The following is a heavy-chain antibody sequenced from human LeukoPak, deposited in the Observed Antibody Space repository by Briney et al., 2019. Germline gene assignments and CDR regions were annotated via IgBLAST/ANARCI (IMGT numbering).Heavy chain of an antibody. V-gene: IGHV1-18*04. CDR1: GYTFTGYY. J-gene: IGHJ5*02. Sequence: GASVKVSCKASGYTFTGYYMHWVRQAPGQGLEWMGWINPNSGNTNYAQKLQGRVTMTTDTSTSTAYMELRSLRSDDTAVYYCARDAYDFWSGYPDPWGQGTLVTVSS. CDR2: INPNSGNT. CDR3: ARDAYDFWSGYPDP. D-gene: IGHD3-3*01.